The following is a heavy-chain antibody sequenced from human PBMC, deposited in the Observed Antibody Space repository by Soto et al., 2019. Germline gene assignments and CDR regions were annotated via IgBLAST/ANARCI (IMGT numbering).Heavy chain of an antibody. CDR2: ISYSGST. CDR3: ARGLRASFGVRLSYYYYGMNV. Sequence: PSETLSLTCAVHGGSFGDYYWGWIRQPPGKGLEWIGEISYSGSTNYNAPLKSRVTISLDTSKNHFSLKLSSVTAADTAVYYCARGLRASFGVRLSYYYYGMNVWGQGTAVTVSS. V-gene: IGHV4-34*01. CDR1: GGSFGDYY. D-gene: IGHD3-10*01. J-gene: IGHJ6*02.